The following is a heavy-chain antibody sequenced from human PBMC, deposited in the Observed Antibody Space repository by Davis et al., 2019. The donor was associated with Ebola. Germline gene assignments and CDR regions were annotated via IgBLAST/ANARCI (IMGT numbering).Heavy chain of an antibody. J-gene: IGHJ3*02. CDR3: AKDSYAVTIMVGAFDI. V-gene: IGHV3-23*01. CDR1: GFVFSSYV. D-gene: IGHD4-17*01. CDR2: LGTSADT. Sequence: GESLKISCAASGFVFSSYVMSWVRRAPGKGLEWVSTLGTSADTYYADSVKGRFTISRDNSKNTVYLQMHSLRVEDTAIYYCAKDSYAVTIMVGAFDIWGQGTVVTVSS.